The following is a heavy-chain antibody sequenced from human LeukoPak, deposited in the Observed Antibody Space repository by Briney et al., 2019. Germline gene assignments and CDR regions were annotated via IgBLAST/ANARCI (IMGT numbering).Heavy chain of an antibody. V-gene: IGHV3-20*04. Sequence: GGSLRLSCAASGFTFDDYGMSWVRQAPGKGLEWVSGINWNGGSTGYADSVKGRFTISRDNAKNTLYLQMNSLRAEDTAVYYCARGVYYYDSSNCGYWGQGTLVTVSS. D-gene: IGHD3-22*01. CDR1: GFTFDDYG. J-gene: IGHJ4*02. CDR3: ARGVYYYDSSNCGY. CDR2: INWNGGST.